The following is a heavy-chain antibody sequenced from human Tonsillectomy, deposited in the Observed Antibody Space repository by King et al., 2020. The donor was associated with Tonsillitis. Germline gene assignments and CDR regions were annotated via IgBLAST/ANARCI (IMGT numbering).Heavy chain of an antibody. J-gene: IGHJ4*02. CDR2: ISSSSSTI. CDR3: ARDLTICSSTSCYLAY. Sequence: VQLVESGGGLVQPGGSLRLSCAASGFTFSSYSMNWVRQAPGKGLEWVSYISSSSSTIYYADSVKGRFTISRDNAKNSLYLQMNSLRAEDTAVYYCARDLTICSSTSCYLAYWGQGTLVTVSS. D-gene: IGHD2-2*01. V-gene: IGHV3-48*01. CDR1: GFTFSSYS.